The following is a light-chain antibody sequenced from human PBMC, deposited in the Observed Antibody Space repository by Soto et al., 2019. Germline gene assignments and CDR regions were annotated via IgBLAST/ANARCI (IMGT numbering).Light chain of an antibody. CDR3: QQYGSSWT. V-gene: IGKV3-20*01. Sequence: ELVLTQSPGTLSLSPGERATLSCRASQSVSSSYLAWYQQKPGQAPRLLIYGASSRATGIPDRFSGSWSGSDFTLTICSLEPEDFAVYYCQQYGSSWTFGQGTRWIS. CDR1: QSVSSSY. CDR2: GAS. J-gene: IGKJ1*01.